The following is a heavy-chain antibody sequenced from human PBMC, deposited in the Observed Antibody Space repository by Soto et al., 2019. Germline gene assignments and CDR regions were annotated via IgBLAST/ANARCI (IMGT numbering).Heavy chain of an antibody. CDR2: IYWDDDK. J-gene: IGHJ4*02. V-gene: IGHV2-5*02. CDR3: AHYSSGTHALDY. CDR1: GFSVSSSGVG. D-gene: IGHD2-15*01. Sequence: QITLKESGPTPVKPTQTLTLTCTCTGFSVSSSGVGVAWIRQPPGKALEWLALIYWDDDKRYSPSLKSSLTITKHTPGNQADLTMTNMDPVDTATYYCAHYSSGTHALDYWGQGTLITVSS.